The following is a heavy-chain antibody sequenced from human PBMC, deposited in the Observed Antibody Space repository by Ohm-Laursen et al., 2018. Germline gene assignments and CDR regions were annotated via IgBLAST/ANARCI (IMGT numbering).Heavy chain of an antibody. CDR2: INPNSGGT. CDR1: GYTFTDYY. J-gene: IGHJ6*02. Sequence: ASVKVSCKASGYTFTDYYMHWVRQAPGQGLEWVGWINPNSGGTNYAQKLQGRVTMTTDTSTSTAYMELRSLRSDDTAVYYCARDLYCSGGSCYFQGVYYYYGMDVWGQGTTVTVSS. D-gene: IGHD2-15*01. CDR3: ARDLYCSGGSCYFQGVYYYYGMDV. V-gene: IGHV1-2*02.